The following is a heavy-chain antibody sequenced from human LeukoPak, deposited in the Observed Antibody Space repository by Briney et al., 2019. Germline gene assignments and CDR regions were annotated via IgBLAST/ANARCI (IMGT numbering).Heavy chain of an antibody. Sequence: PGGSLRLSCEGSGFNFSTFSLNWVRQAPGKGLEWVASISYSSTFIDYADSVKGRFTISRGNTQNSVYLQMNSLRDDDTAAYFCARGGDGYNSYLDFWGQGTLLTVSS. V-gene: IGHV3-21*06. CDR1: GFNFSTFS. CDR3: ARGGDGYNSYLDF. D-gene: IGHD5-24*01. CDR2: ISYSSTFI. J-gene: IGHJ4*02.